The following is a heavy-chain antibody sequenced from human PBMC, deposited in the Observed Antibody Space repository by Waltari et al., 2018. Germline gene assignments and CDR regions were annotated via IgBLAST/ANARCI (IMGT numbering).Heavy chain of an antibody. D-gene: IGHD6-19*01. Sequence: EVQLLESGGGLVQPGGSLRLSCAASGFTFSSYAMSWVRQAPGKGLEWVSAISGSGGSTYYAASVKGRFTISRDNSKNTLYLQMNSRRAEDTAVYYCAKDPLRGSGWSQTFDYWGQGTLVTVSS. CDR1: GFTFSSYA. CDR3: AKDPLRGSGWSQTFDY. CDR2: ISGSGGST. J-gene: IGHJ4*02. V-gene: IGHV3-23*01.